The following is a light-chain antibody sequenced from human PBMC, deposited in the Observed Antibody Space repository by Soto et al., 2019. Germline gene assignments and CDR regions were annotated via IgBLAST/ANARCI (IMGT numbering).Light chain of an antibody. Sequence: QSVLTQPASVPGSPGQSITISCTGTSSDVGGYNYVSWYQQHPGKAPKLMIYEVSNRPSGVSNRFSGSRSGNTASLTISGLRAEDEADYYCCSHAGFNTPYVFATGTKVTV. CDR3: CSHAGFNTPYV. J-gene: IGLJ1*01. CDR1: SSDVGGYNY. CDR2: EVS. V-gene: IGLV2-14*01.